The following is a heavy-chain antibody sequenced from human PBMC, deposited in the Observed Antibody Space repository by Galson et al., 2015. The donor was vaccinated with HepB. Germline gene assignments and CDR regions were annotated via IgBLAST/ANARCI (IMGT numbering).Heavy chain of an antibody. CDR1: GYTLTELS. D-gene: IGHD4-17*01. Sequence: SVKVSCKVSGYTLTELSMHWVRQAPGKGLEWMGGFDPEDGETIYAQKFQGRVTMTEDTSTDTAHMELSSLRSEDTAVYYCATLMTTVTNDAFDIWGQGTMVTVSS. J-gene: IGHJ3*02. CDR2: FDPEDGET. CDR3: ATLMTTVTNDAFDI. V-gene: IGHV1-24*01.